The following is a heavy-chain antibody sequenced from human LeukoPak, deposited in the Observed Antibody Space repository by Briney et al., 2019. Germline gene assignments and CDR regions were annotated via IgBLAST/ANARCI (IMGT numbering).Heavy chain of an antibody. V-gene: IGHV3-23*01. CDR2: ISDSGDST. D-gene: IGHD3-22*01. Sequence: GGSLRLSCSACGFTFTSSAMTWVRQLPGKGLDWVSTISDSGDSTYYADSVKGRFTISRDNTKNRLSLQMSGLRAEDTAVYYCAKDQYYYYDSSGSYHGAPFEYWGQGALVTVSA. J-gene: IGHJ4*02. CDR1: GFTFTSSA. CDR3: AKDQYYYYDSSGSYHGAPFEY.